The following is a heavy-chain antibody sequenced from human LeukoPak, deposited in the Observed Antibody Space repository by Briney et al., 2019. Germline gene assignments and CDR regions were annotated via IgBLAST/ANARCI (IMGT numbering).Heavy chain of an antibody. CDR1: GGSISSYY. D-gene: IGHD6-19*01. CDR3: AREAAVAGRGFDY. J-gene: IGHJ4*02. Sequence: SETLSLTCTVSGGSISSYYWSWIRQPAGKGLEWIGRIYTSGSTNYNPSLKSRVTMSADTYKNQFSLKLRSVTAADKAVYYCAREAAVAGRGFDYWGQGTLVTVSS. CDR2: IYTSGST. V-gene: IGHV4-4*07.